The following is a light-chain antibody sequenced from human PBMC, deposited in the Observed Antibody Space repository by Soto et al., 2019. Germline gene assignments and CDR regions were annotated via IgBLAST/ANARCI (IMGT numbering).Light chain of an antibody. CDR1: SSNIGNNA. V-gene: IGLV1-36*01. Sequence: QSVLTQPPSVSEAPRQRVTISCSGSSSNIGNNAVNWYQQLPGKAPKLLIYYDDLLPSGVSDRFSGSKSGTSASLAISGLQSEDEADYYCAAWDDSLNGVVFGGGTKVTGL. J-gene: IGLJ2*01. CDR3: AAWDDSLNGVV. CDR2: YDD.